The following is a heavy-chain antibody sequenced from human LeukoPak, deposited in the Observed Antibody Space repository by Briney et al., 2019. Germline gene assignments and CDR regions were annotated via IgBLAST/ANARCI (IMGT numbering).Heavy chain of an antibody. V-gene: IGHV4-34*01. CDR2: INHSGST. Sequence: SETLSLTCAAYGGSFSGYYWSWIRQPPGKGLEWIGEINHSGSTNYNPSLKSRVTISVDTSKNQFSLELSSVTAADTAVYYCARREVTQFFYYWGQGTLVTVSS. CDR1: GGSFSGYY. CDR3: ARREVTQFFYY. D-gene: IGHD2-21*02. J-gene: IGHJ4*02.